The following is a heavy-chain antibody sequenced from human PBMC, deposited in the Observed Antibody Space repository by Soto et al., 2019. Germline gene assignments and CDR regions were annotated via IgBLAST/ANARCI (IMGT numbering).Heavy chain of an antibody. Sequence: QVQLVESGGGVVQPGRSLRLSCAASGFTFNSYGMHWVRQAPGKGLEWVAVISYDGNYKYYADSVRGRFTISRDNSKRTLYLQMRGLRAEGTALYYCAKDRTALTLMCGDVWGQGTTVTVSS. D-gene: IGHD5-18*01. CDR1: GFTFNSYG. V-gene: IGHV3-30*18. CDR3: AKDRTALTLMCGDV. J-gene: IGHJ6*02. CDR2: ISYDGNYK.